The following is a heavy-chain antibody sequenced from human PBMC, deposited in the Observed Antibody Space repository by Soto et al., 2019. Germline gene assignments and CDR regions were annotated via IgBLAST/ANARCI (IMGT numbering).Heavy chain of an antibody. Sequence: PSETLSLTCAVSGYSISSGYYWGWIRQPPGKGLEWIGSIYHSGSTYYNPSLKSRVTISVDTSKNQFSLKLSSVTAADTAVYYCARDIRYCTNGVCWDRFDPWGQGTLVIVSS. V-gene: IGHV4-38-2*02. CDR3: ARDIRYCTNGVCWDRFDP. D-gene: IGHD2-8*01. CDR2: IYHSGST. CDR1: GYSISSGYY. J-gene: IGHJ5*02.